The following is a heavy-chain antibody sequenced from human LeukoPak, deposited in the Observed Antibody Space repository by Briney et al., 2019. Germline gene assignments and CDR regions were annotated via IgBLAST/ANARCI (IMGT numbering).Heavy chain of an antibody. J-gene: IGHJ4*02. CDR3: AKEPDYVWGSYRSSEPVR. V-gene: IGHV1-8*01. CDR2: MNPNSGNT. D-gene: IGHD3-16*02. CDR1: GYTFTSYD. Sequence: ASVKVSCKASGYTFTSYDINWVRQATGQGLEWMGWMNPNSGNTGYAQKFQGRVTMTRNTSISTAYMELSSLRSEDTAVYYCAKEPDYVWGSYRSSEPVRWGQGTLVTVSS.